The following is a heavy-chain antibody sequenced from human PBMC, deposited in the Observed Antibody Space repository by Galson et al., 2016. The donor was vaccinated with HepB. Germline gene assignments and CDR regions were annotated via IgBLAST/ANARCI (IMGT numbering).Heavy chain of an antibody. CDR1: GFTFSSFG. V-gene: IGHV3-23*01. CDR2: ISDSGGAT. Sequence: SLRLSCAASGFTFSSFGMSWVRQAPGKAPEWVSVISDSGGATYYADSVKGRFTISRDNSKNTLHLQMNSLRAEDTALYYCVREGAGIWDNFDYWGPGALVTVSS. CDR3: VREGAGIWDNFDY. J-gene: IGHJ4*02. D-gene: IGHD2/OR15-2a*01.